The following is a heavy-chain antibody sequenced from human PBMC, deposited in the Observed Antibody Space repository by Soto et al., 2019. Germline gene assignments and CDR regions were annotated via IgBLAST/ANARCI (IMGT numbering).Heavy chain of an antibody. J-gene: IGHJ3*02. CDR2: ISWNSGNL. CDR3: AKGATTSCFSPFDI. D-gene: IGHD2-2*01. V-gene: IGHV3-9*01. Sequence: EVQLVESGGGLVQPGRSLRLSCAASAFSFDDYAIHWVLQVPGKGLEWVSGISWNSGNLVYADSVKGRFTISRDNAKHTLYLQMNSLKTEDTAVYYCAKGATTSCFSPFDIWGQGTMVTVSS. CDR1: AFSFDDYA.